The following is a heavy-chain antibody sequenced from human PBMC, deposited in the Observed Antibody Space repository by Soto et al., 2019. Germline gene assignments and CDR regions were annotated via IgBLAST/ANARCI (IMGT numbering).Heavy chain of an antibody. CDR1: GGTFTNYV. Sequence: QVQLVQSGAEVRNPGSSVKVSCKISGGTFTNYVSSWLRQAQGQGLEWMGGLIPVFGAPNLPHKFQGRVTIAAGESTSTVNMELSRLTSEDTVVYYCARGRSCHSFDAWGQGTLVTVSS. J-gene: IGHJ5*02. V-gene: IGHV1-69*01. CDR2: LIPVFGAP. CDR3: ARGRSCHSFDA. D-gene: IGHD3-16*02.